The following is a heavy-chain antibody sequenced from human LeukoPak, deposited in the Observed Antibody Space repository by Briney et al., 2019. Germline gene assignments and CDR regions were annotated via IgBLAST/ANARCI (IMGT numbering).Heavy chain of an antibody. CDR2: IKQDGSET. J-gene: IGHJ5*02. Sequence: GGSLRLSCGASGFTFSTYWMTWVRQAPGKGLEWVANIKQDGSETYCVDSVKGRFTISRDNAKNSVYLQMNSLRAEDTAVYYCARGRGVISAWGQGTLVTVSS. D-gene: IGHD2-15*01. CDR3: ARGRGVISA. CDR1: GFTFSTYW. V-gene: IGHV3-7*01.